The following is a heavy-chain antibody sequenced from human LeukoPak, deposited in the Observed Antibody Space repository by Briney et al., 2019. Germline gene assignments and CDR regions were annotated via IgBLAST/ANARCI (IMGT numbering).Heavy chain of an antibody. V-gene: IGHV3-7*03. Sequence: GGSLRLSCVGSGFTFSRHWISWVRQAPGKGLEWVAHMKYDGSEKYYVDSVKGRFTISRDNSKNTLYLQMNSLRAEDTAVYYCAKGVVDTAMGGDAFDIWGQGTMVTVSS. J-gene: IGHJ3*02. CDR1: GFTFSRHW. CDR2: MKYDGSEK. CDR3: AKGVVDTAMGGDAFDI. D-gene: IGHD5-18*01.